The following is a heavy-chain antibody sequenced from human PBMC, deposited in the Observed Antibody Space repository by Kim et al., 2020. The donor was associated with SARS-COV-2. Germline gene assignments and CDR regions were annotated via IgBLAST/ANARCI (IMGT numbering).Heavy chain of an antibody. Sequence: SETLSLTCTVSGCSISSGVNYWSWIRQHPGKGLEWIVYIYYSGRTYSNSSLKSCVTISVDAANNQFSLMLSSVTAADTAVYYCASSPCGAPPSNIAVVGGRNWFDSWGQGTLVTVSS. D-gene: IGHD6-19*01. CDR2: IYYSGRT. CDR3: ASSPCGAPPSNIAVVGGRNWFDS. V-gene: IGHV4-31*03. J-gene: IGHJ5*01. CDR1: GCSISSGVNY.